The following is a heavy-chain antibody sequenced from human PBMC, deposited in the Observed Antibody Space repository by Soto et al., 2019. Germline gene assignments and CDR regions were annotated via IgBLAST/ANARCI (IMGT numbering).Heavy chain of an antibody. CDR2: IYPGDSDT. CDR3: ARHRAARRLDAFDI. J-gene: IGHJ3*02. D-gene: IGHD6-6*01. CDR1: GYSFTTYW. Sequence: EVQLVQSGAEVKKPGESLKISCKGSGYSFTTYWIGWVRQMPGKGLEWMGVIYPGDSDTRYSPSFQGQVTISVDKSISTTYLQWSSLKASDTAMYFCARHRAARRLDAFDIWGQGTMVTVSS. V-gene: IGHV5-51*01.